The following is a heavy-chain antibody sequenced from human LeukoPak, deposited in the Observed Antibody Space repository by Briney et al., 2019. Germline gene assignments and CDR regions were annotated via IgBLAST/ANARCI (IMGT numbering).Heavy chain of an antibody. CDR3: ARDLGYSSGWYGGFDY. J-gene: IGHJ4*02. V-gene: IGHV4-61*01. D-gene: IGHD6-19*01. CDR2: IYYSGST. Sequence: MASETLSLTCTVSGGSVSSGSYYWSWIRQPPGKGLEWIGYIYYSGSTNYNPSLKSRVTISVDTCKNQFSLKLSSVTAADTAVYYCARDLGYSSGWYGGFDYWGQGTLVTVSS. CDR1: GGSVSSGSYY.